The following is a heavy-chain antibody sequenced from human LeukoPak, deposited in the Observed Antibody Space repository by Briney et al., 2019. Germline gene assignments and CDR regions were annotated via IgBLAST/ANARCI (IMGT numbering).Heavy chain of an antibody. J-gene: IGHJ4*02. CDR1: GGSISSGDYY. CDR2: IYYSGST. Sequence: PSETLSLTCTVSGGSISSGDYYWSWIRQPPGKGLEWIGCIYYSGSTYYNPSLKSRVTISVDTSKNQFSLKLSSVTAADTAVYYCARGMGDYYDSSGYDYWGQGTLVTVSS. CDR3: ARGMGDYYDSSGYDY. V-gene: IGHV4-30-4*08. D-gene: IGHD3-22*01.